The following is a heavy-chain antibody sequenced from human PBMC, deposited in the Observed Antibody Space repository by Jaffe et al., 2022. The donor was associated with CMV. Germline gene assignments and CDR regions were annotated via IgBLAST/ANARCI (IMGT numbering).Heavy chain of an antibody. CDR1: GGSISSNSYF. J-gene: IGHJ4*02. D-gene: IGHD6-19*01. CDR2: VYYSGST. V-gene: IGHV4-39*01. CDR3: ARGLVVGNTGYYFDY. Sequence: QLQLQESGPGLVKPSETLSLTCTVSGGSISSNSYFWGWIRQPPGKGLEWIGSVYYSGSTYYKPSLKSRVTISVDTSTKQFSLRLSSVTAADTAVYYCARGLVVGNTGYYFDYWGQGILVTVSS.